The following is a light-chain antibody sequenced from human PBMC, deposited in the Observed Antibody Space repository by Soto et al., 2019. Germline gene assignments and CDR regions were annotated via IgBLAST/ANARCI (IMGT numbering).Light chain of an antibody. CDR3: ISYAGSNTFV. V-gene: IGLV2-8*01. J-gene: IGLJ1*01. CDR1: SSDVGGYNF. Sequence: QSVLTQPPSASGSPGQSVTISCTGTSSDVGGYNFVSWYQHHPGKVPRLMIYEVNKRPSGVPDRFSGSKSGNTASLTVSGLQAEDEADYSCISYAGSNTFVFGNGSKVTDL. CDR2: EVN.